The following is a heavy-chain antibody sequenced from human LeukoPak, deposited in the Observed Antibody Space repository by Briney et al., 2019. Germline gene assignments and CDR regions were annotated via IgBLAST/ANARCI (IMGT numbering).Heavy chain of an antibody. D-gene: IGHD3-22*01. CDR3: APPISYYYDSSGPDFDY. CDR2: IGGRDGST. CDR1: GFTFSSYG. J-gene: IGHJ4*02. Sequence: GGSLRLSCAASGFTFSSYGMSWVRQAPGKGLEWVSAIGGRDGSTYYADSVKGRFTISRDNSKNTLYLQMNSLRAEDTAVYYCAPPISYYYDSSGPDFDYWGQGTLVTVSS. V-gene: IGHV3-23*01.